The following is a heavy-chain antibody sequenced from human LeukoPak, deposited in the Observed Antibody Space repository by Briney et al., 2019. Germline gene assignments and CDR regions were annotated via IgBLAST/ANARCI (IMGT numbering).Heavy chain of an antibody. D-gene: IGHD3-22*01. Sequence: ASVKVSCKASGYTFTSYGISWVRQAPGQGLEWRGWISAYNGNTNYAQKLQGRVTMTTDTSTSTAYMELRSLRSDGTAVYYCASGTYYYDSSGYYLFDYWGQGTLVTVSS. CDR2: ISAYNGNT. CDR3: ASGTYYYDSSGYYLFDY. CDR1: GYTFTSYG. J-gene: IGHJ4*02. V-gene: IGHV1-18*01.